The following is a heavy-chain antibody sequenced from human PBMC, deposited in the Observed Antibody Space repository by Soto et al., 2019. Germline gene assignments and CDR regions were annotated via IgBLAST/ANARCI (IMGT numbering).Heavy chain of an antibody. D-gene: IGHD3-3*01. J-gene: IGHJ4*02. CDR2: IYYSGST. V-gene: IGHV4-59*08. CDR1: GGSISSYY. Sequence: QVQLQESGPGLVKPSETLSLTCTVSGGSISSYYWSWIRQPPGKGLEWIGYIYYSGSTNYNPSLKSRVTISVDTSKNQFSLKLSSVTAADTAVYYCARHAGTGLEWPPAGYFDYWGQGTLVTVSS. CDR3: ARHAGTGLEWPPAGYFDY.